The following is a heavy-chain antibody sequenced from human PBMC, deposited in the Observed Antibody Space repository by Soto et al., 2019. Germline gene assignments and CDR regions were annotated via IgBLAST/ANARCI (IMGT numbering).Heavy chain of an antibody. J-gene: IGHJ6*02. Sequence: EVQLVESGGGLVKPGGSLRLSCAASGFTFRTYNMHWARQAPGKGLEWVTSISSSGSYIYYADSVKGRFTVSRDNAKDSQFLQMDSLRVEDTAVYYCARVRGFDVWGQGTTVTVSS. CDR1: GFTFRTYN. CDR2: ISSSGSYI. CDR3: ARVRGFDV. V-gene: IGHV3-21*01.